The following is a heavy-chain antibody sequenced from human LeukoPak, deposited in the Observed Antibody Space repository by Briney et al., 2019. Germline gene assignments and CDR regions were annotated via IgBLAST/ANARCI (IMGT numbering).Heavy chain of an antibody. D-gene: IGHD1-26*01. J-gene: IGHJ4*02. V-gene: IGHV4-59*12. CDR2: IYYSGST. CDR3: ARDKVGTSYFDF. Sequence: PSETLSLTCTVSVGSISSYYWSWIRQPPGKGLEWIGYIYYSGSTNYNPSLKSRVTISVDTSKNQFSLKLSSVTAADTAVYYCARDKVGTSYFDFWGQGALVTVSS. CDR1: VGSISSYY.